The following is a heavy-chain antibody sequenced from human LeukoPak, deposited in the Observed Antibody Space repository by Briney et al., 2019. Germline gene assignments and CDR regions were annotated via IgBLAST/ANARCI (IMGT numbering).Heavy chain of an antibody. V-gene: IGHV3-7*01. Sequence: GGSLRLSCAASGFTVSSNYMSWVRQAPGKGLEWVANIKQDGSEKYYVDSVKGRFTISRDNAKNSLYLQMNSLRAEDTAVYYCARAVASNWFDPWGQGTLVTVSS. CDR3: ARAVASNWFDP. J-gene: IGHJ5*02. CDR2: IKQDGSEK. CDR1: GFTVSSNY. D-gene: IGHD6-19*01.